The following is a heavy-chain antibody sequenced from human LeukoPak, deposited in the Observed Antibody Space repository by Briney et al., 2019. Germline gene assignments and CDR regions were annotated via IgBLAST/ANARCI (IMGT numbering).Heavy chain of an antibody. V-gene: IGHV3-20*04. J-gene: IGHJ4*02. D-gene: IGHD6-13*01. Sequence: GGSLRLSCAASGFTFDDYGMSWVRQAPGKGLEWVSGINWNGGSTGYADSVKGRFTISRDNSKNTLYLQMNSLRAEDTAVYYCATSGGSNWFFDYWGQGTLVTVSS. CDR2: INWNGGST. CDR1: GFTFDDYG. CDR3: ATSGGSNWFFDY.